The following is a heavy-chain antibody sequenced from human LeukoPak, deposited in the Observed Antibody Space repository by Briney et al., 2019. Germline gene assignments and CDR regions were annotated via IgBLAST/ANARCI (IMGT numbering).Heavy chain of an antibody. D-gene: IGHD3-3*01. V-gene: IGHV4-34*01. CDR1: GGSFSGYY. CDR2: INHSGST. J-gene: IGHJ4*02. Sequence: PSETLSLTCAVYGGSFSGYYWSWIRQPPGKGLEWIGEINHSGSTNYNPSLKSRVTISVDTSKNQFSLKLSSVTAADTAVYYCARGRVIIAYWGQGTLVTVSS. CDR3: ARGRVIIAY.